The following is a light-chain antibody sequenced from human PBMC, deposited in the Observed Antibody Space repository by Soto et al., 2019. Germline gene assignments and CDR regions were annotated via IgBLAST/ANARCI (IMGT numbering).Light chain of an antibody. Sequence: QSALTQPPSASGSPGQSVTISCTGTSSDVGGYNYVSWYQHHPGKAPKLMIYEVSKRPSGVPDRFSGSKSGNTASLTVSGLHAEDEADYYCGSYAGSTNLLFGGGTQLTVL. CDR1: SSDVGGYNY. J-gene: IGLJ2*01. CDR3: GSYAGSTNLL. CDR2: EVS. V-gene: IGLV2-8*01.